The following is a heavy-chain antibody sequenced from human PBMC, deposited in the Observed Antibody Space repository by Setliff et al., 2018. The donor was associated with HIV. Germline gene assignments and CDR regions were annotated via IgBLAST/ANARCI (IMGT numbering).Heavy chain of an antibody. CDR2: MNPNSGNT. J-gene: IGHJ5*02. Sequence: ASVKVSCKASGYTFTSYDINWVRQATGQGLEWMGWMNPNSGNTGYAQKFQGRVTMTRNTSISTAYMEPSSLRSEDTAVYYCARGVSSGWGNWFDPWGQGTLVTVSS. V-gene: IGHV1-8*01. D-gene: IGHD6-19*01. CDR1: GYTFTSYD. CDR3: ARGVSSGWGNWFDP.